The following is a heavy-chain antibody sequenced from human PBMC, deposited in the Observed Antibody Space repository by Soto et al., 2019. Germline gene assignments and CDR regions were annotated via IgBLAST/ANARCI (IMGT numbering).Heavy chain of an antibody. CDR2: IYYSGST. J-gene: IGHJ5*02. D-gene: IGHD6-13*01. CDR3: ARVEGGSSSWYWFDP. CDR1: GGSISSGGYY. V-gene: IGHV4-31*03. Sequence: KTSETLSLTCTVSGGSISSGGYYWSWIRQHPGKGLEWIGYIYYSGSTYYNPSLKSRVTISVDTSKNQFSLKLSSVTAADTAVYYCARVEGGSSSWYWFDPWGQGTLVTVSS.